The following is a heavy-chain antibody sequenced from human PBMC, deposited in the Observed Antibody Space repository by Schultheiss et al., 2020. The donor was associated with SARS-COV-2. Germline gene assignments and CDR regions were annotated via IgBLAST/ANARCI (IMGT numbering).Heavy chain of an antibody. J-gene: IGHJ3*02. CDR3: ARVGEGSFDI. CDR1: GGSISSYY. D-gene: IGHD4-17*01. Sequence: SQTLSLTCTVSGGSISSYYWSWIRQPAGKGLEWIGRIYTSGSTNYNPSLKGRVTISVDTSKNQLSLRLTSVTAADTAVYYCARVGEGSFDIWGQGTMVTVSS. V-gene: IGHV4-4*07. CDR2: IYTSGST.